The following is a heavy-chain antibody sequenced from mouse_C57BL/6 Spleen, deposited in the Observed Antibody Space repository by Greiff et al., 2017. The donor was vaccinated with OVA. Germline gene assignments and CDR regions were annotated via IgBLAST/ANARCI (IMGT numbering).Heavy chain of an antibody. V-gene: IGHV14-4*01. CDR2: IDPENGDT. J-gene: IGHJ1*03. D-gene: IGHD2-4*01. Sequence: EVQLQQSGAELVRPGASVKLSCTASGFHIKDDYMHWVKQRPEQGLEWIGWIDPENGDTESASKFQGKATITADTSSNTAYRQLSSLTSEDTAVYYCTTKGPYYEYHVDVWGTGTTVTVSS. CDR1: GFHIKDDY. CDR3: TTKGPYYEYHVDV.